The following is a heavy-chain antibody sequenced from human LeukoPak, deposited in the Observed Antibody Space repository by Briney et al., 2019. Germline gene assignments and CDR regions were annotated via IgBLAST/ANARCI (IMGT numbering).Heavy chain of an antibody. CDR1: GFTFSNYE. Sequence: GGSLRLSCEASGFTFSNYEMNWVRQAPGKGLEGVSFISSSGSTTYYEDSVKGRFTISRDNTKNSLYLQMNSLTAEDTAVHYCVRAYHPGGWFDPWGQGTLVPVSS. V-gene: IGHV3-48*03. D-gene: IGHD2-21*01. CDR3: VRAYHPGGWFDP. J-gene: IGHJ5*02. CDR2: ISSSGSTT.